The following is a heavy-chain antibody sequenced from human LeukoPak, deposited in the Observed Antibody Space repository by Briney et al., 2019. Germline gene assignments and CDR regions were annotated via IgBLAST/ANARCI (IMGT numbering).Heavy chain of an antibody. D-gene: IGHD2-8*01. V-gene: IGHV3-53*01. CDR1: GFTVSSKY. CDR3: AREPQNGDYYGMDV. J-gene: IGHJ6*02. Sequence: GGSLRLSCAASGFTVSSKYMSWVRQAPGKGLEWVSVIYSGGSTYYADSVKGRFTISRDNAKNSLYLQMNSLRAEDTAVYYCAREPQNGDYYGMDVWGQGTTVTVS. CDR2: IYSGGST.